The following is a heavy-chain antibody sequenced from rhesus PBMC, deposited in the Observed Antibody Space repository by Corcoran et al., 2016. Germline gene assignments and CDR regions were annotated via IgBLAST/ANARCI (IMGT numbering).Heavy chain of an antibody. V-gene: IGHV4-65*01. J-gene: IGHJ4*01. Sequence: QVQLQESGPGLVKPSETLSLTCAVSGGSVSSSNWWSWIRQPPGKGLEWIGYISGSSGSTYYNPYLKTLVTISTDTSKNQVSLKLSSVTAADTAVYYCARSKGVTLFDYWGQGVLVTVSS. CDR3: ARSKGVTLFDY. CDR2: ISGSSGST. D-gene: IGHD4-23*01. CDR1: GGSVSSSNW.